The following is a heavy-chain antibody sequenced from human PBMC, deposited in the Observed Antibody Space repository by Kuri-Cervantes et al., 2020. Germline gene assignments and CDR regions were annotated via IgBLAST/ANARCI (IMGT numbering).Heavy chain of an antibody. CDR3: ARVHRTMVRGVIPYYYMDV. D-gene: IGHD3-10*01. CDR1: GGSISSDY. V-gene: IGHV4-4*07. J-gene: IGHJ6*03. CDR2: SSSSGST. Sequence: SETLSLTCTVSGGSISSDYWTWIRQPAGKGLDWIGRSSSSGSTSYNPSLRSRVTMSLEESKNQVSLKLTSVTAADTAVYYCARVHRTMVRGVIPYYYMDVWGRGTTVTVSS.